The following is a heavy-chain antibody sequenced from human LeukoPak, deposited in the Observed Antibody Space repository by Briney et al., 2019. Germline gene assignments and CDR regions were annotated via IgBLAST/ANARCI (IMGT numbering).Heavy chain of an antibody. CDR2: IYPGDSDT. V-gene: IGHV5-51*01. CDR1: GYSFTSYW. J-gene: IGHJ5*02. D-gene: IGHD5-12*01. CDR3: ARLFYMATISGWFDP. Sequence: GESLKISCKGSGYSFTSYWIGWVRQMPGKGLEWMGIIYPGDSDTRYSPSFQGQVTISADKSISTAYLQWSSLKASDTAMYYCARLFYMATISGWFDPWGQGTLVTVSS.